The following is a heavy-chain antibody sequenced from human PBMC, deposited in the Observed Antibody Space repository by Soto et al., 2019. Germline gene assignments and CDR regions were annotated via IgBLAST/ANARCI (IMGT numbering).Heavy chain of an antibody. Sequence: GGSLRLSCAASGFTFSSYWMSWVRQAPGKGLEWVANIKQDGSEKYYVDSVKGRFTISRDNAKNSLYLQMNSLRAEDTAVYYCAREPISGYHGNHYFDYWGQGTLVTVSS. CDR1: GFTFSSYW. J-gene: IGHJ4*02. CDR3: AREPISGYHGNHYFDY. CDR2: IKQDGSEK. D-gene: IGHD5-12*01. V-gene: IGHV3-7*05.